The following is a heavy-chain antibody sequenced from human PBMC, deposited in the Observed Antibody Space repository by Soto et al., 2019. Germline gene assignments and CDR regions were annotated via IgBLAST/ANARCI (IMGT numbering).Heavy chain of an antibody. CDR1: GGSFSCYY. D-gene: IGHD6-19*01. V-gene: IGHV4-34*01. CDR3: GRDRGIAVAGRFDY. J-gene: IGHJ4*02. Sequence: PSETLSLTCAVYGGSFSCYYWSWIRQPPGKGLEWIGEINHSGSTNYNPSLKSRVTISVDTSKNQFSLKLSSVTAADTAVYYCGRDRGIAVAGRFDYWGQGTLVTVSS. CDR2: INHSGST.